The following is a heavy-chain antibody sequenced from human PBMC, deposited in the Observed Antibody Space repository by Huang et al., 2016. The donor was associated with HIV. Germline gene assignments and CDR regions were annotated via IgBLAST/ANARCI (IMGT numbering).Heavy chain of an antibody. Sequence: QVQLVQSGAEVKKPGASVKVSCKASGYSVPTYALHWLRQAPGQRLEWMGWINPGNGNTNYAHKFQGRVTITRDTSASTVYMEVSSLTFEDTAVYYCAREFVIFGAPLWPAYWGQGTLISVSS. V-gene: IGHV1-3*01. CDR3: AREFVIFGAPLWPAY. CDR1: GYSVPTYA. D-gene: IGHD2-21*01. CDR2: INPGNGNT. J-gene: IGHJ4*02.